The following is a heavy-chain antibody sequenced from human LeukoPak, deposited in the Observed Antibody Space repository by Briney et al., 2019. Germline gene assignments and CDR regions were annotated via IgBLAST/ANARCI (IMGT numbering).Heavy chain of an antibody. V-gene: IGHV3-30*18. J-gene: IGHJ5*02. D-gene: IGHD3-16*02. CDR1: GFTFSSYG. CDR3: AKDSGYDYVWGSYRYHNWFDP. Sequence: GGSLRLSCAASGFTFSSYGMHWVRQAPGKGLEWVAVISYDGSNKYYADSVKGRFTISRDNSKNTLYLQMNGLRAEDTAVYYCAKDSGYDYVWGSYRYHNWFDPWGQGTLVTVSS. CDR2: ISYDGSNK.